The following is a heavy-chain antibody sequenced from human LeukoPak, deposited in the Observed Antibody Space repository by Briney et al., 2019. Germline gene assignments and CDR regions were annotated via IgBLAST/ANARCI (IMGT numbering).Heavy chain of an antibody. CDR2: INHSGST. J-gene: IGHJ4*02. D-gene: IGHD6-19*01. CDR3: ARGQGWGIEQWLGGVFDY. Sequence: KPSETLSLTCAVYGGSFSGYYWSWIRQPPGKGLEWIGEINHSGSTNYNPSLKSRVTISVDTSKNQFSLKLSSVTAADTAVYYCARGQGWGIEQWLGGVFDYWGQGTLVTVSS. V-gene: IGHV4-34*01. CDR1: GGSFSGYY.